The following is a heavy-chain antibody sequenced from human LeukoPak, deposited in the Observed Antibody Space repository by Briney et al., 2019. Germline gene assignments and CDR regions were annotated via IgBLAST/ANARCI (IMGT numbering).Heavy chain of an antibody. CDR1: GYTFTGYY. V-gene: IGHV1-46*01. CDR2: INPSGGSR. J-gene: IGHJ4*02. Sequence: ASVKVSCKASGYTFTGYYMQWVRQAPGQGLEWVGIINPSGGSRTYAQKFQGRVTMTRDTSTSTVYMELSSLRSEDTAVYYCARGVTLTTRPEIWAGDYWGQGTLVAVPS. D-gene: IGHD6-6*01. CDR3: ARGVTLTTRPEIWAGDY.